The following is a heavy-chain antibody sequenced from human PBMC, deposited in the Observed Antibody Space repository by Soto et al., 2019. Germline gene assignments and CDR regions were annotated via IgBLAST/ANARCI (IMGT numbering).Heavy chain of an antibody. CDR1: GFTFSSYS. V-gene: IGHV3-48*02. D-gene: IGHD5-12*01. CDR3: ARDALLVATTFDY. CDR2: ITTTSGTI. Sequence: GGSLRLSCAASGFTFSSYSMNWVRQAPGKGLEWVSYITTTSGTIYYADSVKGRFTISRDNAKNLLYLQMNSLRDEDTAVYYCARDALLVATTFDYWGQGTQVTVSS. J-gene: IGHJ4*02.